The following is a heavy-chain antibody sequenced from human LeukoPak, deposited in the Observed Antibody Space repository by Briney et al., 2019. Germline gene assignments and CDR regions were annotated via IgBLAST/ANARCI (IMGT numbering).Heavy chain of an antibody. V-gene: IGHV3-30*02. J-gene: IGHJ4*02. CDR2: IWYDGSNK. Sequence: PGGSLRLSCAASGFTFSTYGMHWVRQAPGKGLEWVALIWYDGSNKYYADSVKDRFTISRDNYKNTLYLQMNSLRAEGTAVYYCARDQGCTSADCYSLFFHYWGQGTLVTVSS. CDR1: GFTFSTYG. CDR3: ARDQGCTSADCYSLFFHY. D-gene: IGHD2-21*02.